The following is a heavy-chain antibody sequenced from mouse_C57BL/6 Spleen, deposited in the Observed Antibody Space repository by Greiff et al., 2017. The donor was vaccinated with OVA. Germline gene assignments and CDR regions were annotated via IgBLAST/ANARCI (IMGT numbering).Heavy chain of an antibody. D-gene: IGHD1-1*01. Sequence: VQLVESGPGLVQPSQSLSITCTVSGFSLTSYGVHWVRQSPGKGLEWLGVIWSGGSTDYNAAFISRLSISKDNSKSQVFFKMNSLQADDTAIYYCARNRDYGYLDYWGQGTTLTVSS. CDR3: ARNRDYGYLDY. CDR1: GFSLTSYG. V-gene: IGHV2-2*01. CDR2: IWSGGST. J-gene: IGHJ2*01.